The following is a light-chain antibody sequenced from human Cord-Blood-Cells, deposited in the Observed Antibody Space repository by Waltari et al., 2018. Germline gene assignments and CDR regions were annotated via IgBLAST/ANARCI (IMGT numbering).Light chain of an antibody. CDR1: QSISSY. J-gene: IGKJ4*01. V-gene: IGKV1-39*01. CDR2: AAS. Sequence: DIQMTQSPSSLSASVGDRVTITCRASQSISSYINWYQQKPGKAPKLLIYAASSLQSGVPSRFSGSGSGTDFTLTISSLQPEDFATYYCQQSYSTPQLTFGGGTKVEIK. CDR3: QQSYSTPQLT.